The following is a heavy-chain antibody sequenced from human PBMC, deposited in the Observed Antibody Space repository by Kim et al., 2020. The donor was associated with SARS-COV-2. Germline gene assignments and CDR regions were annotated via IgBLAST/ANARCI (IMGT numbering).Heavy chain of an antibody. CDR3: ARDWRSMTTVTTAVMRLDY. J-gene: IGHJ4*02. D-gene: IGHD4-17*01. Sequence: GGSLRLSCAASGFTFSSYAMHWVRQAPGKGLEWVAVISYDGSNKYYADSVKGRFTISRDNSKNTLYLQMNSLRAEDTAVYYCARDWRSMTTVTTAVMRLDYWGQGTLVTVSS. CDR1: GFTFSSYA. CDR2: ISYDGSNK. V-gene: IGHV3-30-3*01.